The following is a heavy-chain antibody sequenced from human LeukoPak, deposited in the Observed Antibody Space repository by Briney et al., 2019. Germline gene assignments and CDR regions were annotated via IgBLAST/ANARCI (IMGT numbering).Heavy chain of an antibody. CDR2: IYYSGGT. Sequence: SETLSLTCTVSGGSISSYYWSWIRQPPGKGLEWIGYIYYSGGTNYNPSLKSRVTISVDTSKNQFSLKLSSVTAADTAVYYCARVDYHGLIDYWGQGTLVTVSS. V-gene: IGHV4-59*01. D-gene: IGHD4-11*01. J-gene: IGHJ4*02. CDR1: GGSISSYY. CDR3: ARVDYHGLIDY.